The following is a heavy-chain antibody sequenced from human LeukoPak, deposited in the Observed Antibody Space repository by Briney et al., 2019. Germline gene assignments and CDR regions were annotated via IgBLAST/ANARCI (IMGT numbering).Heavy chain of an antibody. CDR1: GYTFTGYY. CDR2: INPNSGGT. V-gene: IGHV1-2*06. Sequence: GASVKVSCKXSGYTFTGYYMHWVRQAPGQGLEWMGRINPNSGGTNYAQKFQGRVTMTRDTSISTAYMELSRLRPDDTAVYYCATPLAARAIIFDYWGQGTLVTVSS. D-gene: IGHD6-6*01. CDR3: ATPLAARAIIFDY. J-gene: IGHJ4*02.